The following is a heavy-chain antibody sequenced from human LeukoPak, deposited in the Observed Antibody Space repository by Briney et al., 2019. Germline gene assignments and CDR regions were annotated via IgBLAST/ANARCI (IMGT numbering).Heavy chain of an antibody. V-gene: IGHV3-64*02. CDR2: ISSNGGST. D-gene: IGHD2-21*01. Sequence: GGSLRLSCAASGFTFSSYGMHWVRQAPGKGLEYVSAISSNGGSTYYADSVKGRFTISRDSSKNTLYLQMGSLRAEDMAVYYCARVVSDGWFDPWGQGTLVTVSS. CDR1: GFTFSSYG. J-gene: IGHJ5*02. CDR3: ARVVSDGWFDP.